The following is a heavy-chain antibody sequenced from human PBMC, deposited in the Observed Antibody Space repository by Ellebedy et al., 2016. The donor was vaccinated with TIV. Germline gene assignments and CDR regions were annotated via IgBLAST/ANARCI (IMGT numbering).Heavy chain of an antibody. CDR3: ARGFYERFDP. CDR2: ISAYNGDT. Sequence: ASVKVSCKATGYTFTSYGISWVRQAPGQGLEWMGWISAYNGDTNYAQKFQGRVTMTTDTFTSTAYMELRSLRSDDTAVYFCARGFYERFDPWGQGTLVTVSS. CDR1: GYTFTSYG. V-gene: IGHV1-18*01. J-gene: IGHJ5*02. D-gene: IGHD2/OR15-2a*01.